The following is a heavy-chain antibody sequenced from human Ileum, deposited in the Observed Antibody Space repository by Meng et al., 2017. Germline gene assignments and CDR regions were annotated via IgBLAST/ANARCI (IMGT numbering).Heavy chain of an antibody. CDR1: GVTFDDYG. D-gene: IGHD2-2*01. Sequence: GSRKISCAASGVTFDDYGMTWVRQAPGKGLEWVSGISWNGGSTGYADAVKGRFTISRDSAKNSLYLQMNSLRAEDTALYYCAMGQYCSSTSCSRPNYYYYYGLDVWGQGTTVTVSS. CDR3: AMGQYCSSTSCSRPNYYYYYGLDV. CDR2: ISWNGGST. V-gene: IGHV3-20*04. J-gene: IGHJ6*02.